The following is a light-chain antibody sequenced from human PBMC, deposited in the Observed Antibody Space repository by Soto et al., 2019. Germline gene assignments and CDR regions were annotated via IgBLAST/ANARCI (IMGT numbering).Light chain of an antibody. Sequence: ESRLNQSPHSLSAAGGDRVTITCRASQSISTYLNWFQKKPGKGPKLLIYGTSTLVSGVPSRFSGSGSGTDFTLTISSLQPEDSATYYCQQAYSNIVTFGGGTKVEI. V-gene: IGKV1-39*01. CDR2: GTS. CDR1: QSISTY. J-gene: IGKJ4*01. CDR3: QQAYSNIVT.